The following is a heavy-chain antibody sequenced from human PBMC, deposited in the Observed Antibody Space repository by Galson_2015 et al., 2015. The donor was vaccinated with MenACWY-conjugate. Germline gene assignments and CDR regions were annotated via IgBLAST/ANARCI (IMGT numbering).Heavy chain of an antibody. J-gene: IGHJ4*02. V-gene: IGHV3-11*06. CDR3: ARDSSSSRSFDY. Sequence: SLRLSCAASGFTLGDNHMSWIRQAPGKGLEWVSYITSRGSYIKYADSVKGRFTISRDNAKNSLYLQMNSLRAEDTAVYYCARDSSSSRSFDYWGQGTLVTVSS. D-gene: IGHD6-13*01. CDR2: ITSRGSYI. CDR1: GFTLGDNH.